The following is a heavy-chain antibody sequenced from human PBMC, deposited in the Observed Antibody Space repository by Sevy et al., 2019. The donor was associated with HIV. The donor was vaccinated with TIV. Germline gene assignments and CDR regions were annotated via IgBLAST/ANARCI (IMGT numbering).Heavy chain of an antibody. J-gene: IGHJ6*02. CDR1: GFTFSSYA. CDR2: ISGSGGST. D-gene: IGHD5-12*01. Sequence: GGSLRLSCAASGFTFSSYAMSWVRQAPGKGLEWVSAISGSGGSTYYADSVKGRFTISRDNSKNTLYLQMNSLRAEDTAVYYCAKFEPPRVDIVATTGAYYYYGMDVWGQWTTVTVSS. V-gene: IGHV3-23*01. CDR3: AKFEPPRVDIVATTGAYYYYGMDV.